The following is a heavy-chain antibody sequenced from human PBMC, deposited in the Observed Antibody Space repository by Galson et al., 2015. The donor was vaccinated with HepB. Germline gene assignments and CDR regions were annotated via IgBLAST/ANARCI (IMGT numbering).Heavy chain of an antibody. CDR3: ARADSGSYSGPGGY. V-gene: IGHV1-69*04. CDR1: GGTFSSYA. J-gene: IGHJ4*02. Sequence: CTASGGTFSSYAISWVRQAPGQGLEWMGRIIPILGIANYAQKFQGRVTITADKSTSTAYMELSSLRSEDTAVYYCARADSGSYSGPGGYWGQGTLVTVSS. CDR2: IIPILGIA. D-gene: IGHD1-26*01.